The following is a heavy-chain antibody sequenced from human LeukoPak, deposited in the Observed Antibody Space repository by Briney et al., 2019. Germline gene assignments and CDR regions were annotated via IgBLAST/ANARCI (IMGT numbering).Heavy chain of an antibody. Sequence: ASVKVSCTASGYTFTSYYMHWVRQAPGQGLEWMGIINPSGGSTSYAQKFQGRVTMTRDTSTSTVYMELSSLRSEETAVYYCARAAVSIKYCSSTSCYKLGMDVWGQGTTVTVSS. CDR2: INPSGGST. D-gene: IGHD2-2*01. CDR3: ARAAVSIKYCSSTSCYKLGMDV. V-gene: IGHV1-46*01. CDR1: GYTFTSYY. J-gene: IGHJ6*02.